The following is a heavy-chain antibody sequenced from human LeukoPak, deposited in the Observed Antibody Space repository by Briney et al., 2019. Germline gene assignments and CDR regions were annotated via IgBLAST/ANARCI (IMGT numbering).Heavy chain of an antibody. V-gene: IGHV4-39*07. J-gene: IGHJ5*02. D-gene: IGHD2-2*01. CDR1: GDSISTSSYY. Sequence: PSETLSLTCTVSGDSISTSSYYWGWIRQPPGKGLEWIGSIYYSGSTYYNPSLKSRVTISVDTSKNQFSLKLSSVTAADTAVYYCARAGVVVVPATNWFDPWGQGTLVTVSS. CDR3: ARAGVVVVPATNWFDP. CDR2: IYYSGST.